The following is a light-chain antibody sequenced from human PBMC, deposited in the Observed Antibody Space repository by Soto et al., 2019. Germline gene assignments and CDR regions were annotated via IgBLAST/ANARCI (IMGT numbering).Light chain of an antibody. J-gene: IGLJ2*01. CDR2: EVS. CDR1: SSDVGGYNY. CDR3: SSYAGSNKYVV. Sequence: QSALTQPPSASGSPGQSVTISCTGTSSDVGGYNYVSWYQQHPGKAPKLMIYEVSKRPSGVPARFSGSKSGNTASLTVSGLQAEDEADYYCSSYAGSNKYVVFGGGTKLTVL. V-gene: IGLV2-8*01.